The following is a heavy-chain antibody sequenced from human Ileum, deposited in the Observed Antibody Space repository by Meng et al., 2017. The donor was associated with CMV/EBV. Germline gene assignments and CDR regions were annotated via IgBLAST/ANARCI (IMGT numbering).Heavy chain of an antibody. CDR2: IIPIIGIV. V-gene: IGHV1-69*10. Sequence: SVQVSCKASGGAFISYGISWVRQAPGQGLEWMGGIIPIIGIVKLTQKFQGRATMTADKSTSTADMQLISLRSEDTAVYYCATRSTRTTVTTFRNLYYYYGMDVWGQGTMVTVSS. J-gene: IGHJ6*02. CDR3: ATRSTRTTVTTFRNLYYYYGMDV. CDR1: GGAFISYG. D-gene: IGHD4-11*01.